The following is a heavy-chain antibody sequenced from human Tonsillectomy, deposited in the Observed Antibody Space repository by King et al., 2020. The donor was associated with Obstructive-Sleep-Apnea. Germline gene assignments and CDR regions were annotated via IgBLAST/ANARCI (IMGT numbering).Heavy chain of an antibody. CDR3: AREVPDYGARYFQH. D-gene: IGHD4-17*01. CDR2: IRSSSSTI. J-gene: IGHJ1*01. CDR1: AFTFSTYN. Sequence: VQLVESGGGLVQPGGSLRLSCAASAFTFSTYNMNWVRQAPGKGLEWVSCIRSSSSTIYYADSVNGRFTISRDNAKNSLYLQMNSLRAEDTAVYYCAREVPDYGARYFQHWGQGTLVTVSS. V-gene: IGHV3-48*04.